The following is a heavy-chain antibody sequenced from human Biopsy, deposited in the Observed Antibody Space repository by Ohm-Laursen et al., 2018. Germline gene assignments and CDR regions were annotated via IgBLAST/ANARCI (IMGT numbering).Heavy chain of an antibody. CDR3: ASDQESNSWYYS. CDR2: IHSDGHT. V-gene: IGHV3-53*01. Sequence: SLRLSCAASGFDVSSNYMSWLRQAPGQGLEWVSHIHSDGHTYYAYSVKGRFTISRDNSKNTLYLQMNSLSAEDTAVYYCASDQESNSWYYSWGQGTLVTVSS. CDR1: GFDVSSNY. J-gene: IGHJ5*02. D-gene: IGHD6-13*01.